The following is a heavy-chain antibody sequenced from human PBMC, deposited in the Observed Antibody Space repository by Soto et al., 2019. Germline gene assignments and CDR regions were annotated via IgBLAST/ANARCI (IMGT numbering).Heavy chain of an antibody. J-gene: IGHJ4*02. Sequence: SLRLSCAASGFTFSSYWMSWVRQAPGKGLEWVANIKQDGSEKYYVDSVKGRFTISRDNAKNSLYLQMNSLRAEDTAVYYCARTRWLQPYYFDYWGQGTLVTVSS. CDR2: IKQDGSEK. D-gene: IGHD5-12*01. CDR1: GFTFSSYW. V-gene: IGHV3-7*01. CDR3: ARTRWLQPYYFDY.